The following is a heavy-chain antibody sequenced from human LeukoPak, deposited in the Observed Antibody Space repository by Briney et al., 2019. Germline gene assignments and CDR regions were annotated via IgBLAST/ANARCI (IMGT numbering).Heavy chain of an antibody. D-gene: IGHD6-19*01. CDR2: MNPNSGNT. Sequence: ASVKVSCKASGYTFTSYDINWVRQAAGQGLEWMGWMNPNSGNTGYAQKFQGRVTMTRNTSISTAYMELSSLRSEDTAVYYCARSGWYGDYYYYYGMDVWGQGTTVTVSS. J-gene: IGHJ6*02. CDR1: GYTFTSYD. CDR3: ARSGWYGDYYYYYGMDV. V-gene: IGHV1-8*01.